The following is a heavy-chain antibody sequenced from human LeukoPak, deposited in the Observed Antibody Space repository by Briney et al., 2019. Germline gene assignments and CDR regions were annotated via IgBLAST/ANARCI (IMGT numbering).Heavy chain of an antibody. J-gene: IGHJ4*02. D-gene: IGHD3-22*01. Sequence: LTGGSLRLSCAASGFTFSSYAMSWVRQAPGRGLEWVSAISGSGGSTYYADSVKGRFTISRDNSRNTLYLQMNSLRAEDTAVYYCAKGDSSYPDYWGQGTLVTVSS. V-gene: IGHV3-23*01. CDR1: GFTFSSYA. CDR2: ISGSGGST. CDR3: AKGDSSYPDY.